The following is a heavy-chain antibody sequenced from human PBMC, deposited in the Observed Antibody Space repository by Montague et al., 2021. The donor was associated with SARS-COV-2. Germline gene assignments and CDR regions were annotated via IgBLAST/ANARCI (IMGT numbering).Heavy chain of an antibody. CDR2: IYDSGRS. D-gene: IGHD2-21*02. V-gene: IGHV4-34*01. CDR1: GGSFSGYS. J-gene: IGHJ4*02. Sequence: SETLSLTCAVYGGSFSGYSWSWIRQPPGKGLEWIGEIYDSGRSNYNPTLKSRVTMSVDTAKNQFSLRLRSVTPAETAMYYRARGQRRKNRTNILLGTASQRPFAYWGQGALVTVSS. CDR3: ARGQRRKNRTNILLGTASQRPFAY.